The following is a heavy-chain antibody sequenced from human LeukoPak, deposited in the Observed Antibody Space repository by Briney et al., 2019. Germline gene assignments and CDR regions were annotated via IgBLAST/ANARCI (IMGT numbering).Heavy chain of an antibody. CDR3: ARSITMVRGVSGIFDY. CDR1: GGSISSSSYY. D-gene: IGHD3-10*01. CDR2: IYYSGST. Sequence: SETLSLTCTVSGGSISSSSYYWGWIRQPPGKGLEWIGSIYYSGSTYYNPSLKSRVTISVDTSKNQFPLKLSSVTAADTAVYYCARSITMVRGVSGIFDYWGQGTLVTVSS. J-gene: IGHJ4*02. V-gene: IGHV4-39*01.